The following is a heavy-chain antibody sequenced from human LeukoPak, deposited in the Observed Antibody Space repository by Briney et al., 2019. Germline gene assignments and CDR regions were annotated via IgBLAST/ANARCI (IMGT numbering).Heavy chain of an antibody. V-gene: IGHV1-2*02. J-gene: IGHJ4*02. CDR1: GYTFTGYY. CDR3: ARDTITATTPYFDY. CDR2: INSDSGGT. D-gene: IGHD4-17*01. Sequence: GASVKVSCKASGYTFTGYYIDWVRQAPGQGLEWMGWINSDSGGTNYAQKFQGRVTMTRDTSTSTAYMELSSLRSDDTAFYYCARDTITATTPYFDYWGQGTLVTVPS.